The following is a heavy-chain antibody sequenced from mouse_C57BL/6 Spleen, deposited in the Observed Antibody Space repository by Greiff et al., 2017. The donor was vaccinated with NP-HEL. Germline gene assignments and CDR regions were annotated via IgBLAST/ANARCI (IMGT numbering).Heavy chain of an antibody. Sequence: EVNLVESGGGLVKPGGSLKLSCAASGFTFSSYAMSWVRQTPEKRLEWVATISDGGSYTYYPDNVKGRFTISRDNAKNNLYLQMSHLKSEDTAMYYCASPNSYWGQGTLVTVSA. J-gene: IGHJ3*01. CDR2: ISDGGSYT. D-gene: IGHD4-1*02. CDR3: ASPNSY. CDR1: GFTFSSYA. V-gene: IGHV5-4*03.